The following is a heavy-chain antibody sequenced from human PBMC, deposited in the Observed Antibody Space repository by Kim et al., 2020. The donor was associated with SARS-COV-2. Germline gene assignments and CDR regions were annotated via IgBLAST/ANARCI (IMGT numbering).Heavy chain of an antibody. V-gene: IGHV3-74*01. Sequence: GRSNSYADSVKGRLIFSRENAKNTRYLQMISRRAEDTAVYYCGSGLTPGQYWGQGTLVTVSS. J-gene: IGHJ4*02. D-gene: IGHD2-15*01. CDR2: GRSN. CDR3: GSGLTPGQY.